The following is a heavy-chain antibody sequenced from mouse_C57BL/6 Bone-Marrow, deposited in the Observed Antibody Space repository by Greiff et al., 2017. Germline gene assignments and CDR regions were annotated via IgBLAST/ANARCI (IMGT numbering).Heavy chain of an antibody. CDR2: LYPGDGDT. V-gene: IGHV1-82*01. Sequence: QVQLQQSGPELVKPGDSVKISCKASGYAFSSSWMNWVKQRPGKGLAWIGRLYPGDGDTNYNGKFKGQATLTADKSSSTAYMQRSSLTSEDSAVYVCARMELTGTRMDYWGQGTSVTVSS. CDR3: ARMELTGTRMDY. J-gene: IGHJ4*01. D-gene: IGHD4-1*01. CDR1: GYAFSSSW.